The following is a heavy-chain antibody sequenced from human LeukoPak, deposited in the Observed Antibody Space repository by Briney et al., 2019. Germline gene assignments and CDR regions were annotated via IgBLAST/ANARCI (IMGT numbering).Heavy chain of an antibody. J-gene: IGHJ6*03. D-gene: IGHD1-1*01. Sequence: PGGSLRLSCAASGFSFSSFSMNWVRQAPGKGLEWVSAISGSGGSTYYADSVKGRFTISRDNSKKTLSLQMNSLRAEDTAVYYCAKNDGNLPYYYYYLDVWGKGTTVTVSS. CDR2: ISGSGGST. V-gene: IGHV3-23*01. CDR1: GFSFSSFS. CDR3: AKNDGNLPYYYYYLDV.